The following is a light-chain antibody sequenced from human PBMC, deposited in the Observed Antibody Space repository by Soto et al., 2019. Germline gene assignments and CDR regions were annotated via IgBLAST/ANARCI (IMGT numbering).Light chain of an antibody. Sequence: QSVLTQPPSASGTPGQRVIISCSGTSSNIGSNYVYWYQQLPGTAPKLLIYRNNQRPSGVPDRFSGSKSGTSASLAISGLRSEDEADYYCATWDDSLSGVLFGGGTQLTVL. CDR2: RNN. J-gene: IGLJ2*01. CDR3: ATWDDSLSGVL. CDR1: SSNIGSNY. V-gene: IGLV1-47*01.